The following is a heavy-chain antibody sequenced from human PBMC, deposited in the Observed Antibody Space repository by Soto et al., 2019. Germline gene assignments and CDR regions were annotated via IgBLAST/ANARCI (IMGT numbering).Heavy chain of an antibody. J-gene: IGHJ4*02. V-gene: IGHV3-53*01. CDR2: IYPGDNT. Sequence: EVQLVESGGGLIQPGGSLRLSCAASGFTVSNNYMNWVRQAPGKGLEWVSIIYPGDNTYYTDSVKGRFAISRDSSKNTLYLQMKSLRAEDTAVYYCASGSGWFLKYWGQGILVTVSS. CDR1: GFTVSNNY. D-gene: IGHD6-19*01. CDR3: ASGSGWFLKY.